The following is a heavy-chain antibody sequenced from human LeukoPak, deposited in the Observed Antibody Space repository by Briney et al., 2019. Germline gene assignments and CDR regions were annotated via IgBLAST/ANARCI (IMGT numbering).Heavy chain of an antibody. V-gene: IGHV1-8*01. J-gene: IGHJ6*03. CDR2: MNPDSGNT. Sequence: ASVKVSCKASGYTFTSYDINWVRQATGQGLEWMGWMNPDSGNTGYAQKFQGRVTMTRNTSISTAYMELSSLRSEDTAVYYCARGEHIVVVTAILTSSYYYYMDVWGKGTTVTISS. D-gene: IGHD2-21*02. CDR1: GYTFTSYD. CDR3: ARGEHIVVVTAILTSSYYYYMDV.